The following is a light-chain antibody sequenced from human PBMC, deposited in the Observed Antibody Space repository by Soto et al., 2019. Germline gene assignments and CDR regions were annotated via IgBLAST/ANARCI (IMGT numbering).Light chain of an antibody. CDR3: KHHGTTPL. V-gene: IGKV3-20*01. CDR2: GAS. Sequence: EIVLTQSPGTLSLSPGERATLSCRASQSVSSSYLSWYQQKPGQAPRLLIYGASIRATGIPDMFSGSGSGTDFTPIITRPEPEDFAVYSCKHHGTTPLFCPGTKVDMK. J-gene: IGKJ3*01. CDR1: QSVSSSY.